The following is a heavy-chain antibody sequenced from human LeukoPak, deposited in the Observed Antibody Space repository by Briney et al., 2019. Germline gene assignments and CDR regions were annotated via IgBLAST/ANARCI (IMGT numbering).Heavy chain of an antibody. CDR1: GGSFSGYY. Sequence: PSETLSLTCAVYGGSFSGYYWSWIRQPPGKGLEWIGEINHSGSTNYNPSLKSRVTISVDTSKNQFSLKLSSVTAADTAVYYCARARGPAAAGTILRYYYYYYGMDVWGQGTTVTVSS. D-gene: IGHD6-13*01. J-gene: IGHJ6*02. CDR2: INHSGST. V-gene: IGHV4-34*01. CDR3: ARARGPAAAGTILRYYYYYYGMDV.